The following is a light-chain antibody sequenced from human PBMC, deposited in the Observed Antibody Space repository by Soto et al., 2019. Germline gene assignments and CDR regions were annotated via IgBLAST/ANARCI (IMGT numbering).Light chain of an antibody. J-gene: IGLJ2*01. CDR1: SSDVGGYNY. V-gene: IGLV2-14*01. Sequence: QSVLTQPASVSGSPGQSITISCTGTSSDVGGYNYVSWYQQHQGKAPKLMIYDVSIRPSGVSNRFSGSKSGNTASLTISGLQAEDEADYYCSSYTSSSTPVVFGGGTKLTVL. CDR3: SSYTSSSTPVV. CDR2: DVS.